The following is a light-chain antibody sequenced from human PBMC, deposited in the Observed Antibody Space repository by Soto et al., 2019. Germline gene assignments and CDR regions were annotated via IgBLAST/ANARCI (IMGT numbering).Light chain of an antibody. J-gene: IGKJ1*01. CDR2: DAS. V-gene: IGKV1-5*01. CDR1: QSIGTW. CDR3: QQYNSYSRA. Sequence: DIQMTQSPSTLSASVGDRVTITCRASQSIGTWLAWYQHKPGRAPKLLFYDASTLEGGVPSRFSGSRSGTEFTFTISSLQPDDFATYYCQQYNSYSRAFGQGTKVEIK.